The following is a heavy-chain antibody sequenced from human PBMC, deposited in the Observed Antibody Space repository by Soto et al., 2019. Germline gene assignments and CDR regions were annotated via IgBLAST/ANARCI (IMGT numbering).Heavy chain of an antibody. CDR1: GFTFTSYA. CDR3: ARYCNGGSCYSEIDY. D-gene: IGHD2-15*01. Sequence: QVQLVESGGGVVQPGRSLRLSCAASGFTFTSYAMHWVRQAPGKGLEWVAVIWYDGSIQFYADSVKARFTISRDNSKNTLYLQMNSLRADDTAVYYCARYCNGGSCYSEIDYWGQGTLVTVSS. V-gene: IGHV3-33*01. CDR2: IWYDGSIQ. J-gene: IGHJ4*02.